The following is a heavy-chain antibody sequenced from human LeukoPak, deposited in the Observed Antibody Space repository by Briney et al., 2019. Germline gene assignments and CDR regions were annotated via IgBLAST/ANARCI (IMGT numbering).Heavy chain of an antibody. CDR1: GYTFTGYY. D-gene: IGHD7-27*01. Sequence: ASVKVSCKASGYTFTGYYMHWVRRAPGQGLEWMGWINPNSGDTNYAQKFQARVTMTRDTSISTAYMELSRLRSDDTAVYYCARGLLTGIPFDYWGQGTLVTASS. CDR3: ARGLLTGIPFDY. CDR2: INPNSGDT. J-gene: IGHJ4*02. V-gene: IGHV1-2*02.